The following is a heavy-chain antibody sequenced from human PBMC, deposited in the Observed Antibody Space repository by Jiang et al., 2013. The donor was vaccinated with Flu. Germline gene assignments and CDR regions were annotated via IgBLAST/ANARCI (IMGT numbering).Heavy chain of an antibody. Sequence: VQLVESGGGLVKPGGSLRLSCAASGFTFSNAWMSWVRQAPGKGLEWVGRIKSKTDGGTTDYAAPVKGRFTISRDDSKNTLYLQMNSLKTEDTAVYYCTTDRRYSYGRPIVYYFDYWGQGTLVTVSS. D-gene: IGHD5-18*01. CDR2: IKSKTDGGTT. V-gene: IGHV3-15*01. CDR3: TTDRRYSYGRPIVYYFDY. CDR1: GFTFSNAW. J-gene: IGHJ4*02.